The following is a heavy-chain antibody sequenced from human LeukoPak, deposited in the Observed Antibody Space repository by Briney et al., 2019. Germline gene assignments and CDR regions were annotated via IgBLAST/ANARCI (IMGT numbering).Heavy chain of an antibody. V-gene: IGHV4-34*01. Sequence: PSETLSLTCTVSGGSIRSYYWSWVRQPPGKGLEWIGEINHSGSTNYNPSLKSRVTISVDTSKNQFSLKLSSVTAADTAVYYCARLVGVRAPAAAIPWGQGTLVTVSS. CDR1: GGSIRSYY. J-gene: IGHJ5*02. CDR2: INHSGST. D-gene: IGHD6-13*01. CDR3: ARLVGVRAPAAAIP.